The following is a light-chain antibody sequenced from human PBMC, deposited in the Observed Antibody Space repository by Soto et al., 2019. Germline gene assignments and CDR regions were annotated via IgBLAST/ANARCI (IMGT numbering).Light chain of an antibody. CDR1: SSDVGGYNY. J-gene: IGLJ1*01. Sequence: QSALTQPASVSGSPGQSITISSTGTSSDVGGYNYVSWYQQHPGKAPKLMIYEVSNRPSGVSNRFSGSKSGNTASLTISRLQAEYEADYYCSSYTSSSTLVFGTGTKLTVL. V-gene: IGLV2-14*01. CDR2: EVS. CDR3: SSYTSSSTLV.